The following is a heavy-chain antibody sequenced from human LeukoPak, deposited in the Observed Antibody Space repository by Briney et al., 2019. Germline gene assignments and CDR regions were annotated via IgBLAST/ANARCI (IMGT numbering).Heavy chain of an antibody. D-gene: IGHD5-18*01. CDR1: GFTFSSYW. CDR3: ARTALNDTAMANPGLTPVRHYYYYGMDV. J-gene: IGHJ6*02. V-gene: IGHV3-7*01. CDR2: IKQDGSEK. Sequence: PGGSLRLPCAASGFTFSSYWMSWVRQAPGKGLEWVANIKQDGSEKYYVDSVKGRFTISRDNAKNSLYLQMNSLRAEDTAVYYCARTALNDTAMANPGLTPVRHYYYYGMDVWGQGTTVTVSS.